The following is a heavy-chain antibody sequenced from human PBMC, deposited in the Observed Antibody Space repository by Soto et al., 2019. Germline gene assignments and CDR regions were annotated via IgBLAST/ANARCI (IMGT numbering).Heavy chain of an antibody. V-gene: IGHV1-69*13. CDR3: ASSRKDYYDSSGYYYWFDP. CDR1: GGTFSSYA. J-gene: IGHJ5*02. D-gene: IGHD3-22*01. CDR2: IIPIFGTA. Sequence: GASVKVSCKASGGTFSSYAISWVRQAPGQGLEWMGGIIPIFGTANYAQKFQGRVTITADESTSTAYMELSSLRSEDTAVYYCASSRKDYYDSSGYYYWFDPWGQGTLVTVSS.